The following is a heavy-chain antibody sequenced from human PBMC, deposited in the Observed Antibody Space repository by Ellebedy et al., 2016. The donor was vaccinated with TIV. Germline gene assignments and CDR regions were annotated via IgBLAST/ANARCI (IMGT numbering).Heavy chain of an antibody. D-gene: IGHD5-18*01. CDR2: ISANAINT. Sequence: GESLKISCAVSGFTFSRNIMNWVRQAPGKGLEWVSSISANAINTYDADSVKGRFTISRDNSKNILYLQMNGLRAEDTAIYYCAKGKGYSDAFDSWGQGTMVTVSS. CDR3: AKGKGYSDAFDS. J-gene: IGHJ3*01. CDR1: GFTFSRNI. V-gene: IGHV3-23*01.